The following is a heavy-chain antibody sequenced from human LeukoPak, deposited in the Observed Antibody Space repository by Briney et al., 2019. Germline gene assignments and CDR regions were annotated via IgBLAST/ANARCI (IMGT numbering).Heavy chain of an antibody. CDR3: AKESSGGWYFDY. J-gene: IGHJ4*02. CDR1: GFNFRDYG. V-gene: IGHV3-23*01. Sequence: GGSLRLSCTPSGFNFRDYGMSWVRQAPGKGLEWVSSIPASGGSTYYADSVKGRFTISRDNSKNSLYLQMNSLRAEDTAVYYCAKESSGGWYFDYWGQGTLVTVSS. CDR2: IPASGGST. D-gene: IGHD6-19*01.